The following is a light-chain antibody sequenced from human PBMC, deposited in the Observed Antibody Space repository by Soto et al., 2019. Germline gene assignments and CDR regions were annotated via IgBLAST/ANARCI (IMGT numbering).Light chain of an antibody. CDR3: QQFNNWTPWT. CDR1: QSISIN. J-gene: IGKJ1*01. CDR2: DAS. V-gene: IGKV3-15*01. Sequence: IVLTQSLATLSVSLGERVTLSCRASQSISINLAWYQQKPGQAPRLLIYDASTRATGIPARFSGSGSGTELTLTISSLQSEDFAFYYCQQFNNWTPWTFGPGTKVVIK.